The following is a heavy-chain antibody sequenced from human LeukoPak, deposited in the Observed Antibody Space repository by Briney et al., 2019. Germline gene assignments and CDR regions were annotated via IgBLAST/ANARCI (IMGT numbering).Heavy chain of an antibody. CDR3: ARDPRGPTGNDHNGRDSFDF. Sequence: GGSLRLSCAASGFSFSDYAIYWVRQTPGKGLEWVAFIRYDGSNKYYADSVKGRFTISRDNSQSTLYLQMSSLRGEDTAVYYCARDPRGPTGNDHNGRDSFDFWGQGALVTVSS. CDR2: IRYDGSNK. V-gene: IGHV3-30*02. CDR1: GFSFSDYA. J-gene: IGHJ4*02. D-gene: IGHD1-14*01.